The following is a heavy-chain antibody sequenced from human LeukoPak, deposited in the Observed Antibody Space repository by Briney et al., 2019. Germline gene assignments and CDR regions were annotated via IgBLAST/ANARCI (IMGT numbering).Heavy chain of an antibody. CDR3: ARHREQWLVDY. Sequence: ASVKVSCKGSGYTFTSYWIGWVRQMPGKGLEWMGIIYPGDSDTRYSPSFQGQVTISADKSISTAYLQWSSLKASDTAMYYCARHREQWLVDYWGQGTLVTVSS. CDR1: GYTFTSYW. D-gene: IGHD6-19*01. CDR2: IYPGDSDT. J-gene: IGHJ4*02. V-gene: IGHV5-51*01.